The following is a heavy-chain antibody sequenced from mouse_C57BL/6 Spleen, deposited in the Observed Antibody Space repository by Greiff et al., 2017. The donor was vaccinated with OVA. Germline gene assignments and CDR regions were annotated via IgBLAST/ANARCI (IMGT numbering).Heavy chain of an antibody. D-gene: IGHD2-3*01. CDR1: GFTFSSYA. V-gene: IGHV5-4*01. Sequence: EVQLQESGGGLVKPGGSLKLSCAASGFTFSSYAMSWVRQTPEKRLEWVATISDGGSYTYYPDNVKGRFTISRDNAKNNLYLQMSHLKSEDTAMYYCAREDDGYYPFAYWGQGTLVTVSA. CDR2: ISDGGSYT. CDR3: AREDDGYYPFAY. J-gene: IGHJ3*01.